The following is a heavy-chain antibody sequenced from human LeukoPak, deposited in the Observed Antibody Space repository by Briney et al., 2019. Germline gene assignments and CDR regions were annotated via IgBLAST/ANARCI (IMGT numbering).Heavy chain of an antibody. V-gene: IGHV4-38-2*01. CDR1: GYFISSGYY. CDR3: ARGGSDYYDSNGYSTDY. D-gene: IGHD3-22*01. CDR2: IYHSGRS. Sequence: SETLSLTCAVSGYFISSGYYWGWTRQPPGKGLEWIGSIYHSGRSYYNPSLKSRFTISVDTSKNQFSLKLSSVTAADTAVYYCARGGSDYYDSNGYSTDYWGQGILVTVSS. J-gene: IGHJ4*02.